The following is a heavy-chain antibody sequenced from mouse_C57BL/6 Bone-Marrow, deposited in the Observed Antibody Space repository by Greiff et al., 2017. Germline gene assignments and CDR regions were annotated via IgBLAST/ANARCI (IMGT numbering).Heavy chain of an antibody. D-gene: IGHD2-1*01. CDR2: IYPRSGNT. V-gene: IGHV1-81*01. Sequence: VQLQQSGAELARPGASVKLSCKASGYTFTSYGISWVKQRTGQGLEWIGEIYPRSGNTYYNEKFKGKATLTAAKSSSTAYLELRSLTSEASAVYFCAMVTTLYYYAMDYWGQGTSVTVSS. J-gene: IGHJ4*01. CDR3: AMVTTLYYYAMDY. CDR1: GYTFTSYG.